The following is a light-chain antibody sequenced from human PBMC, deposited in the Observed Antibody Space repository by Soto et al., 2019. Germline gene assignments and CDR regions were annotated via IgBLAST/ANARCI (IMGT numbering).Light chain of an antibody. J-gene: IGKJ4*01. Sequence: DIQVTQSPSSVSSSVGDRVTITCLSSQHIASWLAWYQQKPGEAPKLLIYAASNLQSGVPSRFSGSGSGTDFTLTISSLQPEDFATYFCQQANSFPLSFGGGTKVDI. CDR2: AAS. CDR1: QHIASW. V-gene: IGKV1D-12*01. CDR3: QQANSFPLS.